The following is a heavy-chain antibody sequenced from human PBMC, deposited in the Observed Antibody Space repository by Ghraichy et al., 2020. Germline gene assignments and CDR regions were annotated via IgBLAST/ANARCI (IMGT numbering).Heavy chain of an antibody. Sequence: GGSLRLSCAASGFTFSSYAMSWVRQAPGKGLEWVSAISGSGGSTYYADSVKGRFTISRDNSKNTLYLQMNSLRAEDTAVYYCDGSTVVAALMGGAFDMWGQGTMVTVSS. CDR3: DGSTVVAALMGGAFDM. CDR2: ISGSGGST. CDR1: GFTFSSYA. J-gene: IGHJ3*02. V-gene: IGHV3-23*01. D-gene: IGHD3-22*01.